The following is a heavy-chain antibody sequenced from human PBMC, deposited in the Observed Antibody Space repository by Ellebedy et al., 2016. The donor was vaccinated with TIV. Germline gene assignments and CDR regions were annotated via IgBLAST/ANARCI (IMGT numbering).Heavy chain of an antibody. CDR2: FDAEDGKT. J-gene: IGHJ4*02. D-gene: IGHD2-21*02. Sequence: AASVKVSCKVSGYALSEISMHWVRQAPGKGLEWMGGFDAEDGKTHYTQKFQGRVIMTEDTSTDTAYMELSSLKSEDTAVYYCTTGGLLVWGVTAMPSRLFDYWGQGTLVTVSS. CDR3: TTGGLLVWGVTAMPSRLFDY. V-gene: IGHV1-24*01. CDR1: GYALSEIS.